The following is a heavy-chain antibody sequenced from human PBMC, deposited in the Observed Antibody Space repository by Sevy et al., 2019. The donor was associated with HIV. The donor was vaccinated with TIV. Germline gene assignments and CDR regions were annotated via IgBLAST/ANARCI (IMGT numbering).Heavy chain of an antibody. CDR1: GFTFSSYG. CDR2: ISYDGSNK. CDR3: ARDLPPSATTVAHFDY. Sequence: GGSLRLSCAASGFTFSSYGMHWVRQAPGKGLEWVAVISYDGSNKYYADSVKGRFTISRDNAKNSVYLQMNSLRAEDTALYYCARDLPPSATTVAHFDYWGQGTLVTVSS. V-gene: IGHV3-30*03. J-gene: IGHJ4*02. D-gene: IGHD4-17*01.